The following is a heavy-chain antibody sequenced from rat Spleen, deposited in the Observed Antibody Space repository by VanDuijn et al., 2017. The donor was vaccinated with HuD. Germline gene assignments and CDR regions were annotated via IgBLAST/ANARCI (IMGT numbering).Heavy chain of an antibody. CDR1: GFTFSDYY. CDR2: IIYDGSRT. V-gene: IGHV5S10*01. J-gene: IGHJ2*01. CDR3: TAERD. Sequence: EVQLVESDGGLVQPGRSLKLSCAASGFTFSDYYMAWVRQAPTKGLEWVATIIYDGSRTYYRHSVKRRFTIARDNAKSTLYRQMDSLRSEDTATYYCTAERDWGKGVMVTVSS.